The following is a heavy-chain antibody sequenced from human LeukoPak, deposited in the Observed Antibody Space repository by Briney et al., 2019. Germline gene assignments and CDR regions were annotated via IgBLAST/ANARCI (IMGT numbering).Heavy chain of an antibody. D-gene: IGHD3-22*01. CDR2: ISYDGSNK. CDR1: GFILSSYA. J-gene: IGHJ4*02. Sequence: GSLRLSCAAPGFILSSYAMHWVRQAPGKGLAWVAVISYDGSNKYYADSVKGRFTISRDNSRNTLYLQMNSLRAEDTAVYYCARGSGYLETFDYWGQGTLVTVSS. V-gene: IGHV3-30*04. CDR3: ARGSGYLETFDY.